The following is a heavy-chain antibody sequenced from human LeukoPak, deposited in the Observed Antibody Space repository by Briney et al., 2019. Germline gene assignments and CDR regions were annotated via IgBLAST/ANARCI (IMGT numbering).Heavy chain of an antibody. CDR2: ISYDGSNK. J-gene: IGHJ4*02. D-gene: IGHD6-19*01. V-gene: IGHV3-30*18. Sequence: PGGSLRLSCAASGFTFSSYGMHWVRQAPGKGLGWVAVISYDGSNKYYADSVKGRFTISRDNSKNTLYLQMNSLRAEDTAAYYCANGVRYSSGWYGNLDYWGQGTLVTVSS. CDR1: GFTFSSYG. CDR3: ANGVRYSSGWYGNLDY.